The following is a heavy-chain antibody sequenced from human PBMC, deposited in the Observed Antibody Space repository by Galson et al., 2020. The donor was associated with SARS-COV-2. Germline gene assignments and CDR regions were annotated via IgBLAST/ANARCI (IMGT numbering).Heavy chain of an antibody. Sequence: GESLKISCAASGFTFSSYAMHWVRQAPGKGLEWVVVISYDGSNKYYADSVKGRFTISRDNSKNTLYLQVNSLRAEDTAVYYCASGGPTNWFDPWGQGTLVTVSS. CDR3: ASGGPTNWFDP. V-gene: IGHV3-30*04. D-gene: IGHD3-10*01. CDR2: ISYDGSNK. J-gene: IGHJ5*02. CDR1: GFTFSSYA.